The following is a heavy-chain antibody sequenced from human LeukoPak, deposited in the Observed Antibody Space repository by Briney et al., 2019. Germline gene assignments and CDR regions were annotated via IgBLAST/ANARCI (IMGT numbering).Heavy chain of an antibody. Sequence: GGSLRLSCAASRFTFSSYWMSWVRQAPGKGLEWVANINQDGSEKYYVDSVKGRFTISRDNAKNSLYLQMNSLRAEDTAVYYSARGYGNSNYYFYYMDVWGKGTTVTVSS. V-gene: IGHV3-7*01. D-gene: IGHD4-17*01. CDR3: ARGYGNSNYYFYYMDV. J-gene: IGHJ6*03. CDR2: INQDGSEK. CDR1: RFTFSSYW.